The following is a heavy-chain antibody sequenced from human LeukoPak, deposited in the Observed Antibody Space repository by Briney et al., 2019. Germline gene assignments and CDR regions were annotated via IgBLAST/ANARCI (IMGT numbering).Heavy chain of an antibody. CDR1: GGTFSSYA. J-gene: IGHJ6*02. CDR3: ASSSSPRYYYYYYGMDV. Sequence: ASVKVSCKASGGTFSSYAISWVRQAPGQGLEWMGRIIPILGIANYAQKFQGRVTITADKSTSTAYMELSSLRPEDTAVYYCASSSSPRYYYYYYGMDVWGQGTTVTVSS. D-gene: IGHD6-6*01. V-gene: IGHV1-69*04. CDR2: IIPILGIA.